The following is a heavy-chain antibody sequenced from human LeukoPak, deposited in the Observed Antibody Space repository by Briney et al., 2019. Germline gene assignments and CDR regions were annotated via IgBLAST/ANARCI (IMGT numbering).Heavy chain of an antibody. J-gene: IGHJ1*01. CDR3: TTGYCSASSCLLWR. Sequence: PGGSLRLSCAASGLTFTNAYMNWVRQAPGKGLEWVGRIKRKSDGGTADHAAPVKGRFTISRDDSESKLYLQMNSLKTEDTGTYFCTTGYCSASSCLLWRWGRGTLVTVSS. CDR1: GLTFTNAY. CDR2: IKRKSDGGTA. D-gene: IGHD2-15*01. V-gene: IGHV3-15*01.